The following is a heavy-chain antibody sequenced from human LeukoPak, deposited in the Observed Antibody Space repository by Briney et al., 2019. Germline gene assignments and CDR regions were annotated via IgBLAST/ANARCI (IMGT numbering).Heavy chain of an antibody. CDR1: GFNFSSYA. Sequence: GGSLRLSCAASGFNFSSYAMSWVRQAPGRELEWVSTISGSGGYTYYADSVKGRFTISRDNSKNTLYVQTHSLRAEDTAVYYCAKDLLDAGSRWFDPWGQGTLVTVSS. CDR2: ISGSGGYT. D-gene: IGHD1-1*01. CDR3: AKDLLDAGSRWFDP. V-gene: IGHV3-23*01. J-gene: IGHJ5*02.